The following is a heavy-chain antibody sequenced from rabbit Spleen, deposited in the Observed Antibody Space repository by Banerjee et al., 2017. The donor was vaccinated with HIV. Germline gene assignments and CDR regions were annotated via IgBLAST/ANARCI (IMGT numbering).Heavy chain of an antibody. V-gene: IGHV1S40*01. D-gene: IGHD8-1*01. CDR2: IYTGSSGTT. CDR3: ARDTGSSFSRYGMDL. J-gene: IGHJ6*01. Sequence: QSLEESGGDLVKPGASLTLTCAASGFSFTSNAYICWVRQAPGKGLEWIGCIYTGSSGTTCYASWTTGRFTCSKTSSTTVTLQMTSLTAADTATYFCARDTGSSFSRYGMDLWGPGTLVTVS. CDR1: GFSFTSNAY.